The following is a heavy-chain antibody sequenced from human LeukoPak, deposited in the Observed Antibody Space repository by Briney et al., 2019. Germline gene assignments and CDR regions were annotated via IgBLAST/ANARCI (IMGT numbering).Heavy chain of an antibody. J-gene: IGHJ4*02. CDR2: MSPNTGTT. CDR3: ARVPVRRGFYLFDY. CDR1: GFTFTDYY. Sequence: ASVKVSRKTSGFTFTDYYIHWVRQAPGQRPEWMGWMSPNTGTTNYAQTFQGRVTMTSDTSISTAYLDLSRLRSDDTAVYYCARVPVRRGFYLFDYWSQGTLVTVSS. V-gene: IGHV1-2*02. D-gene: IGHD3-22*01.